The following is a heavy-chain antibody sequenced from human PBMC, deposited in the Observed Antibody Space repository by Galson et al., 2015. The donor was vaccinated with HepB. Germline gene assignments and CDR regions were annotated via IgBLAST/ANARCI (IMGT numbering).Heavy chain of an antibody. CDR3: AGSSGDAFDI. CDR1: GFTFSSYG. Sequence: SCAASGFTFSSYGMHWVRQAPGKGLEWVAVIWYDGSNKYYADSVKGRFTISRDNSKNTLYLQMNSLRAEDTAVYYCAGSSGDAFDIWGQGTMVTVSS. J-gene: IGHJ3*02. CDR2: IWYDGSNK. D-gene: IGHD6-25*01. V-gene: IGHV3-33*01.